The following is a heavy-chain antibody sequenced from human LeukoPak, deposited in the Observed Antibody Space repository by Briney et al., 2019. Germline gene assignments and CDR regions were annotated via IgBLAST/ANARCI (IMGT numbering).Heavy chain of an antibody. CDR3: ASYYYDSSGYPNDWYFDL. D-gene: IGHD3-22*01. V-gene: IGHV4-39*01. J-gene: IGHJ2*01. Sequence: SETLSLTCTVSGGXISSSSYYWGWIRQPPGRGLQWIGSIYYSGSTYYNPSLKSRVTISVDTSKNQFSLKLSSVTAADTAVYYCASYYYDSSGYPNDWYFDLWGRGTLVTVSS. CDR1: GGXISSSSYY. CDR2: IYYSGST.